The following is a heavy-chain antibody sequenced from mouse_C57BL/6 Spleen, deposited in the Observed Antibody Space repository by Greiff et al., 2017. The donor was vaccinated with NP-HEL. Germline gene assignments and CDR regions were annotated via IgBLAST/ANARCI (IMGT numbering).Heavy chain of an antibody. CDR3: TRSDVGFAY. J-gene: IGHJ3*01. CDR2: IDPETGGT. CDR1: GYTFTDYE. V-gene: IGHV1-15*01. Sequence: QVQLKESGAELARPGASVKLSCKASGYTFTDYEMHWVKQTPVHGLEWIGAIDPETGGTAYNQKFKGKAILTADKSSSTAYMELRSLTSEDSAVYYCTRSDVGFAYWGQGTLVTVSA.